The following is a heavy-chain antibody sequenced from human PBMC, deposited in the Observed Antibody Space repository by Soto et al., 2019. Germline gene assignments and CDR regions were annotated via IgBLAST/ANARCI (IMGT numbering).Heavy chain of an antibody. V-gene: IGHV3-23*01. CDR3: AKERPTTTRFDY. Sequence: EVQLLESGGGLVQPGGSLRLSCVASGFTFSTYAMTWVRQAPGKGLEWVSAISGSGSGTNYADSVKGRFTVSRDNSKNILYLQMNRLRAEDTAVYYCAKERPTTTRFDYWGPGTLVTVSS. CDR2: ISGSGSGT. D-gene: IGHD1-1*01. J-gene: IGHJ4*02. CDR1: GFTFSTYA.